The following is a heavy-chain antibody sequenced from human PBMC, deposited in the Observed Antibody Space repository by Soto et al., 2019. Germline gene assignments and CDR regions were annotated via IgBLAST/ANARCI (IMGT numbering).Heavy chain of an antibody. D-gene: IGHD2-15*01. CDR3: AHRPSYCSGGSCYSGFDY. Sequence: QITLKESGPTLVKPTQTLTLTCTFSGFSLSTSGVGVGWIRQPPGKALEWLALIYWDDDKRYSPSLKSRLTITQHTSKNQVVLTMTNMDPVDTATDYCAHRPSYCSGGSCYSGFDYWGQGTLVTVSS. V-gene: IGHV2-5*02. J-gene: IGHJ4*02. CDR1: GFSLSTSGVG. CDR2: IYWDDDK.